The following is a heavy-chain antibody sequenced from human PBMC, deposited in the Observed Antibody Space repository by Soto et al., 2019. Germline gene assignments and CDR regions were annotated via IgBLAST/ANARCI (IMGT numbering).Heavy chain of an antibody. D-gene: IGHD4-17*01. J-gene: IGHJ5*02. CDR2: IYYSGST. V-gene: IGHV4-59*08. CDR3: ARHGGPYGDYSWWFDP. Sequence: SETLSLTCTVSGGSISSYYWSLIRQPPGKGLEWIGYIYYSGSTNYNPSLKSRVTISVDTSKNQFSLKLSSVTAADTAVYYCARHGGPYGDYSWWFDPWGQGTLVTVSS. CDR1: GGSISSYY.